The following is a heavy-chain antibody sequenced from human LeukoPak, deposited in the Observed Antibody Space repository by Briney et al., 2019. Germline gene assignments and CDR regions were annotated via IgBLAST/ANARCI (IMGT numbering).Heavy chain of an antibody. Sequence: GGSLRLSCAASGFTFTSYGMHWVRQAPGKGLEWVALITYDGYYKYYSDSVKGRFTISSDTSKNTLYLQMNSLRAEDTAVYYCAKGSYSSGRDAFDIWGQGTMVTVSS. CDR2: ITYDGYYK. J-gene: IGHJ3*02. CDR3: AKGSYSSGRDAFDI. V-gene: IGHV3-30*18. CDR1: GFTFTSYG. D-gene: IGHD6-19*01.